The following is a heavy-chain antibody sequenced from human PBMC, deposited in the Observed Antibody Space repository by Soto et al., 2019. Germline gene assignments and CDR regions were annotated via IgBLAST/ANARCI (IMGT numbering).Heavy chain of an antibody. V-gene: IGHV4-4*02. J-gene: IGHJ1*01. Sequence: QVQLQESGPGLVKPSGTLSLTCAVSGGSISSSNWWSWVRQPPGKGLEWIGEIYHSGSTNYNPSLKSRVTISVDKSKNQFSLKLSSVTAADTAVYYCARMEFDRYSSSWDGEYFQHWGQGTLVTVSS. CDR3: ARMEFDRYSSSWDGEYFQH. CDR1: GGSISSSNW. CDR2: IYHSGST. D-gene: IGHD6-13*01.